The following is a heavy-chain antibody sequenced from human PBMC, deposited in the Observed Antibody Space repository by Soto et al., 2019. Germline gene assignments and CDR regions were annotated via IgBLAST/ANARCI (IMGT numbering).Heavy chain of an antibody. D-gene: IGHD3-3*01. CDR2: IIPIFGTA. CDR3: AREGYYDFWSGSYYFDY. J-gene: IGHJ4*02. Sequence: QVQLVQSGAEVKKPGSSVKVSCKASGGTFSSYAISWVRQAPGQGLEWMGGIIPIFGTANYAQKFQGRVTITAVESTSTAYMELSSLRSEDTAVYYCAREGYYDFWSGSYYFDYWGQGTLVTVSS. CDR1: GGTFSSYA. V-gene: IGHV1-69*01.